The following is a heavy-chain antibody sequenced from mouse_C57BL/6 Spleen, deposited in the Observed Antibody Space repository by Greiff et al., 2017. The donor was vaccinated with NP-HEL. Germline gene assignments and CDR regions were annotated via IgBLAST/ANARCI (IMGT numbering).Heavy chain of an antibody. CDR3: ARGDYDYDPNYFDY. CDR2: IDPSDSYT. D-gene: IGHD2-4*01. V-gene: IGHV1-59*01. J-gene: IGHJ2*01. Sequence: QVQLKEPGAELVRPGTSVKLSCKASGYTFTSYWMHWVKQRPGQGLEWIGVIDPSDSYTNYNQKFKGKATLTVDTSSSTAYMQLSSLTSEDSAVYYCARGDYDYDPNYFDYWGQGTTLTVSS. CDR1: GYTFTSYW.